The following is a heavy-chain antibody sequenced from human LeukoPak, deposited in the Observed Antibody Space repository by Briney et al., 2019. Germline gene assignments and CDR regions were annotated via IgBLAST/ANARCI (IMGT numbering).Heavy chain of an antibody. D-gene: IGHD6-19*01. CDR1: GFTFSSYG. CDR2: IRYDGSNK. CDR3: VQWLEYYFDY. V-gene: IGHV3-30*02. J-gene: IGHJ4*02. Sequence: GGSLRLSCAASGFTFSSYGMHWVRQAPGKGLEWVAFIRYDGSNKYYADSVKGRFTVSRDNSKNTLYPQMNSLRAEDTAVYYCVQWLEYYFDYWGQGTLVTVSS.